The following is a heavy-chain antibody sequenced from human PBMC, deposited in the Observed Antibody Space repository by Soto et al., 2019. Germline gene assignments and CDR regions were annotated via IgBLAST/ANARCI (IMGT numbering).Heavy chain of an antibody. V-gene: IGHV3-33*01. CDR3: ARDTWGSDYNVLDK. D-gene: IGHD3-10*01. Sequence: GGSLRLSCAASGYTFTTHVMHWVRRAPGKGLECVANIWHDGSKTWYADSVRGRVTISKDYATSTLYLEMSSLRVDDTAVYYCARDTWGSDYNVLDKWGQGTVIAVYS. J-gene: IGHJ1*01. CDR1: GYTFTTHV. CDR2: IWHDGSKT.